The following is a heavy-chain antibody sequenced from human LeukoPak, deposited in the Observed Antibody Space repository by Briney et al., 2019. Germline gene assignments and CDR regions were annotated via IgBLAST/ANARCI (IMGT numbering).Heavy chain of an antibody. J-gene: IGHJ5*02. CDR3: ATSLYCSGGSCYSDFGNWFDP. CDR2: FDPEDGET. D-gene: IGHD2-15*01. V-gene: IGHV1-24*01. Sequence: ASVKVSCKASGYTFTSYAMNWVRQAPGQGLEWMGGFDPEDGETIYAQKFQGRVTMTEDTSTDTAYMELSSLRSEDTAVYYCATSLYCSGGSCYSDFGNWFDPWGQGTLVTVSS. CDR1: GYTFTSYA.